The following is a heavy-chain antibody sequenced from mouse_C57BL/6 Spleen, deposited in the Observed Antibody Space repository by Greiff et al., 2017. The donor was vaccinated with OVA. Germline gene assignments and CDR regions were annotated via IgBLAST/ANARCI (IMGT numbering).Heavy chain of an antibody. J-gene: IGHJ3*01. Sequence: QVHVKQPGAELVKPGASVKMSCKASGYTFTSYWITWVKQRPGQGLEWIGDIYPGSGSTNYNEKFKSKATLTVDTSSSTAYMQLSSLTSEDSAVYYCARSQLEKFAYWGQGTLVTVSA. CDR3: ARSQLEKFAY. V-gene: IGHV1-55*01. CDR2: IYPGSGST. D-gene: IGHD4-1*02. CDR1: GYTFTSYW.